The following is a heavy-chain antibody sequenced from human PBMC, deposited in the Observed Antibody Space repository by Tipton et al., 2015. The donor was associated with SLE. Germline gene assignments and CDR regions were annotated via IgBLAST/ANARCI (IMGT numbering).Heavy chain of an antibody. CDR3: AKLSGTYSLY. Sequence: GSLRLSCAASGFTFNDYAMSWVRQAPGKGLEWVSAISGVGYSTYYADSVKGRFTISRDNSRNTLYLQMSSLSAEDTAVYYCAKLSGTYSLYWGQGTLVTVSS. V-gene: IGHV3-23*01. CDR1: GFTFNDYA. J-gene: IGHJ4*02. CDR2: ISGVGYST. D-gene: IGHD1-26*01.